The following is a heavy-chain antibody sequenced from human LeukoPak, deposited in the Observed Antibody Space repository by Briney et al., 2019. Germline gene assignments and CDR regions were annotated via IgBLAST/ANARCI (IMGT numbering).Heavy chain of an antibody. J-gene: IGHJ4*02. Sequence: NPSETLSLTCTVSGGSISSYYWSWIRQPPGKGLAWIGYIYYCGSTDYNPSLKSRVTISVDTSKNQFSLKLSSVTAADTAVYYCARAGSMFGVFVFDYWGRGTLVTVSS. D-gene: IGHD3-3*01. CDR2: IYYCGST. CDR1: GGSISSYY. CDR3: ARAGSMFGVFVFDY. V-gene: IGHV4-59*01.